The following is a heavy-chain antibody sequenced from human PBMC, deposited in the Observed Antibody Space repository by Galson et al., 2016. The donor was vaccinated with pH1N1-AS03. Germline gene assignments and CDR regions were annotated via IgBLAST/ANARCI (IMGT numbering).Heavy chain of an antibody. CDR3: ARGGVFFSGSGSYHN. V-gene: IGHV4-34*01. J-gene: IGHJ4*02. CDR2: IHHSGST. D-gene: IGHD3-10*01. Sequence: SETLSLTCTVSRGSFGGAYWSWIRQPPGKGLEWIGEIHHSGSTTNYSPSLKSRVTISVDTSQKQFSLKLTSVTAADTAVYFCARGGVFFSGSGSYHNWGQGTLVIVSS. CDR1: RGSFGGAY.